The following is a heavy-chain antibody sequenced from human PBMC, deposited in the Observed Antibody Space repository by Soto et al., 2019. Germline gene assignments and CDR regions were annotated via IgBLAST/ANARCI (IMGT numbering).Heavy chain of an antibody. Sequence: EEQLVESGGGLIQPGRSLRLACAASGFTFDDFAMHWVRQAPGKGLEWVSGISWNSVSIDYADSVKGRFTISRDNAKNSLYLQMNSLKTEDTALYYCAKDNGGSSYWYFDLWGRGTLVAVSS. CDR2: ISWNSVSI. J-gene: IGHJ2*01. CDR1: GFTFDDFA. D-gene: IGHD6-6*01. V-gene: IGHV3-9*01. CDR3: AKDNGGSSYWYFDL.